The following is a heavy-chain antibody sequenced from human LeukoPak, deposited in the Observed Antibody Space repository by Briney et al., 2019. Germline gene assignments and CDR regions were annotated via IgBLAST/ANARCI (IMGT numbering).Heavy chain of an antibody. V-gene: IGHV1-69*04. CDR3: ASVDTAMVTLGY. CDR2: IIPILGIA. D-gene: IGHD5-18*01. J-gene: IGHJ4*02. Sequence: SVKVSCKASGGTFSSYAISWVRQAPGQGLEWMGRIIPILGIANYAQKFQGRVTITADKSTSTAYMELSSLRSEDTAVYYCASVDTAMVTLGYWGQGTLVTVSS. CDR1: GGTFSSYA.